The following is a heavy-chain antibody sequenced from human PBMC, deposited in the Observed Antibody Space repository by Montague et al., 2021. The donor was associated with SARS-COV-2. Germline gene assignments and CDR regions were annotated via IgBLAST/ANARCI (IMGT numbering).Heavy chain of an antibody. CDR3: ARHLRYGGYHYLDY. V-gene: IGHV4-39*01. D-gene: IGHD5-12*01. CDR1: GGSISSSSYY. CDR2: NCYSAST. Sequence: SETLSLTCTVSGGSISSSSYYWSWLRQAPGLGLEGIGYNCYSASTNYNPSRKSRVTVSVDTSKNHLSLNSSSVTAADTAVYYCARHLRYGGYHYLDYWGQGTLVTVSS. J-gene: IGHJ4*02.